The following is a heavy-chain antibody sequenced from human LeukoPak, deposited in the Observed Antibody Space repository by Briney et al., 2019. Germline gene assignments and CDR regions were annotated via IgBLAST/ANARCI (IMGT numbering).Heavy chain of an antibody. CDR3: ATSLEADPYCSSTSCYGSYYYYGMDV. J-gene: IGHJ6*02. CDR2: IIPIFGTA. D-gene: IGHD2-2*01. V-gene: IGHV1-69*13. Sequence: SVRVSFKASGYSFTGYFMHWVRQAPGQGLEWMGGIIPIFGTANYAQKFQGRVTITADESTSTAYMELSSLRSEDTAVYYCATSLEADPYCSSTSCYGSYYYYGMDVWGQGTTVTVSS. CDR1: GYSFTGYF.